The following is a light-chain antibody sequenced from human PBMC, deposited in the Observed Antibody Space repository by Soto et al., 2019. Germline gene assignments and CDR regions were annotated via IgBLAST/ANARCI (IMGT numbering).Light chain of an antibody. CDR2: DVS. V-gene: IGLV2-11*01. J-gene: IGLJ1*01. CDR1: SSDVGGYNY. Sequence: QSVLTQPRSVSGSPGQSVTISCTGTSSDVGGYNYVSWYQQHPGKAPKLMIYDVSKRPSGVPDRFSGSKSGNTASLTISGLQAEVEADYYCRSWTSGATYVFGSGPKFTVL. CDR3: RSWTSGATYV.